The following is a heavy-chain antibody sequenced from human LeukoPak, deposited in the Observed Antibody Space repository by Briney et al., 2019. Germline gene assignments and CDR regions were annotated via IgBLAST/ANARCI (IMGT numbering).Heavy chain of an antibody. CDR1: GFTFRSYA. D-gene: IGHD3-3*01. V-gene: IGHV3-23*01. CDR2: SSSSGGST. Sequence: GGTLRLSCAASGFTFRSYAMSGIRKPPGKGLDWASASSSSGGSTYYADSGKGTFTLSRDNSKNTLFLQINNLRAEDTAVYYCAKHLFGAYYDFWRGYSPVDYWGQGTLVTVSS. J-gene: IGHJ4*02. CDR3: AKHLFGAYYDFWRGYSPVDY.